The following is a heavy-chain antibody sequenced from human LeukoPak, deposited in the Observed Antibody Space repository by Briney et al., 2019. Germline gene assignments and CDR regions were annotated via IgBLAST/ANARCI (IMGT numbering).Heavy chain of an antibody. V-gene: IGHV4-61*01. CDR2: IYYSGST. Sequence: SETLSLTCTVSGGSISSSSYYWSWIRQPPGKGLEWIGYIYYSGSTNYNPSLKSRVTISVDTSKNQFSLKLSSVTAADTAVYYCARSTRIMITFGHPGSFDYWGQGTLVTVSS. J-gene: IGHJ4*02. CDR1: GGSISSSSYY. CDR3: ARSTRIMITFGHPGSFDY. D-gene: IGHD3-16*01.